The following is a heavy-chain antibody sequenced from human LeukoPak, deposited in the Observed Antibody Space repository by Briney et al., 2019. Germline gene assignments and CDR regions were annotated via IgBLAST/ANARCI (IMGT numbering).Heavy chain of an antibody. V-gene: IGHV3-33*01. CDR1: GFTFSSYG. D-gene: IGHD3-10*01. CDR2: IWYDGSNK. CDR3: ARDSSYGSGSSFDY. Sequence: PGRSLRLPCAASGFTFSSYGMHWVRQAPGKGLEWVAVIWYDGSNKYYADSVKGRFTISRDNSKNTLYLQMNSLRAEDTAVYYCARDSSYGSGSSFDYWGQGTLVTVSS. J-gene: IGHJ4*02.